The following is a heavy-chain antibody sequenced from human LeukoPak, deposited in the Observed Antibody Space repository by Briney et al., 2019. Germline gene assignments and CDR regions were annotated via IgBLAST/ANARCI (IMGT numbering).Heavy chain of an antibody. V-gene: IGHV1-69*02. CDR1: GGTFSSYT. D-gene: IGHD3-9*01. Sequence: SVKVSCKASGGTFSSYTISWVRQAPGQGLEWMGRIIPILGIANYAQKFQGRVTITADKSTSTAYMELSSLRSEDTAVYYCARAPKRGMLTDWYYYMDVWGKGTTVTVSS. CDR2: IIPILGIA. J-gene: IGHJ6*03. CDR3: ARAPKRGMLTDWYYYMDV.